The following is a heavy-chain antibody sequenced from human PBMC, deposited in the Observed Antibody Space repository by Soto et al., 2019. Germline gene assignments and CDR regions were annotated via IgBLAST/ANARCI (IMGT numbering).Heavy chain of an antibody. V-gene: IGHV1-18*01. J-gene: IGHJ4*02. CDR1: GYAFTTYG. Sequence: QVHLVQSGAEVKKPGASVKVSCQGSGYAFTTYGITWVRQAPGQGLEWMGWISAHNGNTNYAQKLQGRVTVTRDTSTSTAHMALMSLRYDDTAVYYCARGRYGDYWGQGALVTVSS. CDR3: ARGRYGDY. CDR2: ISAHNGNT. D-gene: IGHD1-1*01.